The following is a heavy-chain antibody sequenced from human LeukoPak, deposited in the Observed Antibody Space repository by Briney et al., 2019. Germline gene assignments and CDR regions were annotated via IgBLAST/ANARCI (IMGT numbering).Heavy chain of an antibody. V-gene: IGHV3-23*01. D-gene: IGHD6-6*01. CDR3: ARDPLIEYSSSSFYYYYYMDV. CDR1: GFTFSSYG. J-gene: IGHJ6*03. Sequence: GGSLRLSCAASGFTFSSYGMSWVRQAPGKGLEWVSAISGSGGSTYYADSVKGRFTISRDNSKNTLYLQMNSLRAEDTAVYYCARDPLIEYSSSSFYYYYYMDVWGKGTTVTVSS. CDR2: ISGSGGST.